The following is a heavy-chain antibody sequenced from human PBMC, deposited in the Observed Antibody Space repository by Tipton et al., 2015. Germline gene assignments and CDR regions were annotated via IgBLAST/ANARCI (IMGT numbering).Heavy chain of an antibody. D-gene: IGHD5-18*01. Sequence: SLRLSCAASGFTFSSYGMHWVRQAPGKGLEWVAVIWYDGSNKYYADSVKGRFTISRDNSKNTLYLQMNSLRAEDTAMYYCARDDSALDSWGQGTLVTVSS. V-gene: IGHV3-33*01. CDR1: GFTFSSYG. CDR2: IWYDGSNK. CDR3: ARDDSALDS. J-gene: IGHJ4*02.